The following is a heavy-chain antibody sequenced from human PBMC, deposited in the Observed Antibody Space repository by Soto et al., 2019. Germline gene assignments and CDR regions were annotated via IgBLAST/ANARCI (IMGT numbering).Heavy chain of an antibody. CDR2: IRNSGTDT. V-gene: IGHV3-23*01. CDR3: AKGSNSGIYYYFDF. Sequence: AACGESVWIYVVDGACKDTGKGREWVSSIRNSGTDTSYADSVKGRFTISRDNSKTTLYLQINNLRAEDTAVYFCAKGSNSGIYYYFDFWGQGTLGTVSS. CDR1: GESVWIYV. D-gene: IGHD1-26*01. J-gene: IGHJ4*02.